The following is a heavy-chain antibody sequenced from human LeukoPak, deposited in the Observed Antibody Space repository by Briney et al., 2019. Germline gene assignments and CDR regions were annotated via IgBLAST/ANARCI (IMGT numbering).Heavy chain of an antibody. CDR1: GFTFSNYA. Sequence: GGSLRLSCAASGFTFSNYAMNWVRQAPGKGLEWVSSISSSSSYIYYADSVKGRFTISRDNAKNSLYLQMNSLRAEDTAVYYCAKRGAEVGTTVAPGDCWGQGTLHTVSS. V-gene: IGHV3-21*04. D-gene: IGHD1-26*01. J-gene: IGHJ4*02. CDR3: AKRGAEVGTTVAPGDC. CDR2: ISSSSSYI.